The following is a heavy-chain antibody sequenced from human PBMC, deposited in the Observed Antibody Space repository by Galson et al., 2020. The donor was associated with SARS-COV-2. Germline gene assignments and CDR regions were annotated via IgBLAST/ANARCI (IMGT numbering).Heavy chain of an antibody. CDR1: GFSLSTSGVG. CDR3: AHRGSMGWYRGVGESTPPVYY. J-gene: IGHJ4*02. D-gene: IGHD6-19*01. CDR2: IYWNDDK. Sequence: VSGPTLVKPTQTLTLTCTFSGFSLSTSGVGVGWIRQPPGKALEWLALIYWNDDKRYSPSLKSRLTITKDTSKNQVVLTMTNMDPVDTATYYGAHRGSMGWYRGVGESTPPVYYWGQGTLVTVSS. V-gene: IGHV2-5*01.